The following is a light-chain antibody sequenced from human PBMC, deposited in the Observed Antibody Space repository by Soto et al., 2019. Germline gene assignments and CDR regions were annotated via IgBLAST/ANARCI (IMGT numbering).Light chain of an antibody. CDR2: GAS. CDR3: QQYGSSSLT. J-gene: IGKJ3*01. V-gene: IGKV3-20*01. CDR1: QSVGSGH. Sequence: EIVLTQSPGTLSLSPGERATLSCRSSQSVGSGHLAWYQQKPGQAPRILIYGASSRATGIPDRFSGSGSGTDFTLTISRLEPEDFAVYYCQQYGSSSLTFGPGTKVDIK.